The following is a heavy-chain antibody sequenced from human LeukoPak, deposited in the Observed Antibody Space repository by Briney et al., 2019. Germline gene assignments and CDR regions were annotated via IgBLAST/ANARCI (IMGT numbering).Heavy chain of an antibody. CDR1: GFTFSYYG. J-gene: IGHJ4*02. V-gene: IGHV3-30*03. Sequence: GGSLRLSCAASGFTFSYYGMHWVRQAPGKGLEWLAVISYDGSNKYYADSVKGRFTISRDNSRNTLFLQMNSLRAEDTAVYYCATDRATQYFDYWGQGTLVSVSS. CDR3: ATDRATQYFDY. D-gene: IGHD2-15*01. CDR2: ISYDGSNK.